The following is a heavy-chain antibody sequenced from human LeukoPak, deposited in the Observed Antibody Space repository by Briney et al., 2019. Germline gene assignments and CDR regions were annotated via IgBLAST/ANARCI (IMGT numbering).Heavy chain of an antibody. J-gene: IGHJ4*02. Sequence: GGSLRLSCAASRFTFSTYSMNWVRQAPGKGLEWVSSISSSSSYIYYADSVKGRFTISRDNAKNSLYLQMNSLRAEDTAVYYCARGTARGIVGATTNDYWGQGTLVTVSS. V-gene: IGHV3-21*01. CDR1: RFTFSTYS. CDR3: ARGTARGIVGATTNDY. CDR2: ISSSSSYI. D-gene: IGHD1-26*01.